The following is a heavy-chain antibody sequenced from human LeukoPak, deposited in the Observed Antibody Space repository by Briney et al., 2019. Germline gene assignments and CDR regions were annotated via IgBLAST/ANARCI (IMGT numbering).Heavy chain of an antibody. CDR1: GGSISSGGYY. Sequence: PSETLSLTCTVSGGSISSGGYYWSWIRQPPGKGLEWIGYIYHSGSTYYNPSLKSRVTISVDRSKNQFSLKLSSVTAADTAVYYCARERDSRKNYFDYWGQGTLVTVSS. J-gene: IGHJ4*02. CDR2: IYHSGST. V-gene: IGHV4-30-2*01. CDR3: ARERDSRKNYFDY. D-gene: IGHD3-22*01.